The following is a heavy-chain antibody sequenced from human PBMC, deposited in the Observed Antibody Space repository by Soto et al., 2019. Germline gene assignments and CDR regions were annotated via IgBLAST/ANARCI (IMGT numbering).Heavy chain of an antibody. Sequence: SETLSLTCTVSGGSISSGGYYWSWIRQHPGKGLEWIGYIYYSGSTYYNPSLKSRVTISLDTSKNQFSLKLSSVTAADTAVYYCARDGESYYGDYAGMDVWGQGTTVTVSS. V-gene: IGHV4-31*03. CDR1: GGSISSGGYY. D-gene: IGHD4-17*01. CDR3: ARDGESYYGDYAGMDV. CDR2: IYYSGST. J-gene: IGHJ6*02.